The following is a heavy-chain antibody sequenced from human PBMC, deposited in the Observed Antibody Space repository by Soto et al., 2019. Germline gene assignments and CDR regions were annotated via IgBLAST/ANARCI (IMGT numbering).Heavy chain of an antibody. V-gene: IGHV3-66*01. D-gene: IGHD3-16*02. CDR1: GFTVSSND. J-gene: IGHJ6*03. CDR2: IYSGGST. CDR3: ATVNYYYYYMDV. Sequence: EVQLVESGGGLVQPGGSLRLSCAASGFTVSSNDMSWVRQAPGKGLEWVSVIYSGGSTYYADSVKGRFTISRDNAKNTLYLQMNSLRAEDTAVYYCATVNYYYYYMDVWGKGTKGTVSS.